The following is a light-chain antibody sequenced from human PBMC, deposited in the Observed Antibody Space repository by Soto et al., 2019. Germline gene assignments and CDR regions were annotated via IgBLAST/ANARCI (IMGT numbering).Light chain of an antibody. CDR2: DAS. J-gene: IGKJ4*01. V-gene: IGKV3-20*01. Sequence: EIVLTQSPATLSLSPGERATLSCRASQNILSNLAWYQQKPGQAPRLLIYDASSRATGIPDRFSGGGSGTDFTLTISRLEPEDFAVYYCQQFSSYPLTFGGGTKVDIK. CDR1: QNILSN. CDR3: QQFSSYPLT.